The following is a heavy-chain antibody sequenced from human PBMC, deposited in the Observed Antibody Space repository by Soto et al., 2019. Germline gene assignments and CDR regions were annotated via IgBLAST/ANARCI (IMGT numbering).Heavy chain of an antibody. CDR1: GGTFSSYA. CDR2: IIPIFGTA. V-gene: IGHV1-69*01. J-gene: IGHJ6*02. Sequence: QVQLVQSGAEVKKPGSSVKVSCKASGGTFSSYAISWVRQAPGQGLEWMGGIIPIFGTANYSQKFQGRVTMTANEATSTDYMELRSLRSEDTAVYYCARSGRYSSSLLPVSYYYYYYGMDVSVQGTTVTV. D-gene: IGHD6-6*01. CDR3: ARSGRYSSSLLPVSYYYYYYGMDV.